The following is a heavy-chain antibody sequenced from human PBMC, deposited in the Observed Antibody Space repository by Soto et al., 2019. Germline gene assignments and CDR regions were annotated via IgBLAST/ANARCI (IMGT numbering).Heavy chain of an antibody. J-gene: IGHJ4*02. CDR2: ISGSGGST. Sequence: EVQLVESGGGLVKPGGSLRLSCAASGFTFSSYSMNWVRQAPGKGLEWVSAISGSGGSTYYADSVKGRFTISRDNSKNTLYLQMNSLRAEDTAVYYCAKDGPILTGYYNNPSYFDYWGQGTLVTVSS. D-gene: IGHD3-9*01. CDR3: AKDGPILTGYYNNPSYFDY. CDR1: GFTFSSYS. V-gene: IGHV3-23*04.